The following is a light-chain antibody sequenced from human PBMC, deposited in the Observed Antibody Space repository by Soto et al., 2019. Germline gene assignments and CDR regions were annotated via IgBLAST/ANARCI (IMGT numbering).Light chain of an antibody. Sequence: DIQMPQSPSSLSASVGDSVTITCRASQSIGNYLNWYQQKPGKAPKVLIYAASSLQSGVPSRFSGSGSGTDFTLTISSLQPEEFAVYYCQQHFNGPITVGKGKRLEIK. CDR3: QQHFNGPIT. J-gene: IGKJ5*01. CDR2: AAS. CDR1: QSIGNY. V-gene: IGKV1-39*01.